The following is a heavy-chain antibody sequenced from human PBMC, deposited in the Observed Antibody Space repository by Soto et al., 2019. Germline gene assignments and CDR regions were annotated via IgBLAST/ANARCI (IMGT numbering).Heavy chain of an antibody. CDR1: GDSVSNNGDA. CDR3: ARDPPNYHSAFDY. D-gene: IGHD1-7*01. Sequence: SQTLSLTCAISGDSVSNNGDAWNWIRQSPSRSLEWLGRTYYRSKWYNDYAESVKSRITINPDTSKNQFSLQLNSVTPEDTAVYYCARDPPNYHSAFDYWGQGTLVTVSS. CDR2: TYYRSKWYN. V-gene: IGHV6-1*01. J-gene: IGHJ4*02.